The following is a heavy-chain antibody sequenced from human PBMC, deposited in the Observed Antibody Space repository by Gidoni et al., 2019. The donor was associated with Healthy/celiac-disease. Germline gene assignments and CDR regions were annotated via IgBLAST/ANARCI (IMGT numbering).Heavy chain of an antibody. D-gene: IGHD3-3*01. Sequence: EVQLVESGGGLVQPGVSLRLSCAASGFTFSSYWMSWVCQAPGKGLGWVANIEHEGSETYYVDSVKGRFTISRDNAKNSLYLQMNSLRAEDTAVYYCARDRGYDFWSGYSYFDYWGQGTLVTVSS. CDR3: ARDRGYDFWSGYSYFDY. V-gene: IGHV3-7*01. J-gene: IGHJ4*02. CDR2: IEHEGSET. CDR1: GFTFSSYW.